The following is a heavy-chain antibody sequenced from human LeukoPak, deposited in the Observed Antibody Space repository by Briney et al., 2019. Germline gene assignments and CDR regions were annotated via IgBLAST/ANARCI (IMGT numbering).Heavy chain of an antibody. V-gene: IGHV4-31*01. D-gene: IGHD3-10*01. CDR3: ARTYGSGLSALDI. J-gene: IGHJ3*02. CDR2: IHYSGNT. Sequence: PSQTLSLTCTVSGGSISSGGYYWSWVRQHPGKGLEWIGYIHYSGNTYYNPSLKSLVTISVDTSKNQFSLKLSSVTAADTAVYYCARTYGSGLSALDIWGQGTMVTVSS. CDR1: GGSISSGGYY.